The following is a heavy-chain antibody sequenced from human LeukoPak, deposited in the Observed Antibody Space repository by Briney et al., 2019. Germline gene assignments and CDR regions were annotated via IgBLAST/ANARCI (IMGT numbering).Heavy chain of an antibody. CDR3: ARGTYGSSWQLEHFHY. D-gene: IGHD6-13*01. V-gene: IGHV4-59*01. CDR1: GGSISSYC. Sequence: SETDSHTCTVSGGSISSYCWSWIRQPPGKGLEWIGYIYYSGSTNYNPSLKSRVTISVDTSKNQFSLKLSPLTAADTAVYYCARGTYGSSWQLEHFHYGAEGTLVTVSS. CDR2: IYYSGST. J-gene: IGHJ4*02.